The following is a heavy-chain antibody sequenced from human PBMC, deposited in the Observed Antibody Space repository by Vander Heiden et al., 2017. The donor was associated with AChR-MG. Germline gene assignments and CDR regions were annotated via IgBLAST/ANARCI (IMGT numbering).Heavy chain of an antibody. V-gene: IGHV3-66*01. J-gene: IGHJ4*02. D-gene: IGHD4-17*01. Sequence: EVQLVASGGGLVQPGGSLRLSRAAPGFTVSSNYMSWVRQAPGKGLEWVSVIYSGGSTYYADSVKGRFTISRDNSKNTVYLQMNSLRVEDTAVYYCARGTTVTTSDYWGQGTLVTVSS. CDR1: GFTVSSNY. CDR3: ARGTTVTTSDY. CDR2: IYSGGST.